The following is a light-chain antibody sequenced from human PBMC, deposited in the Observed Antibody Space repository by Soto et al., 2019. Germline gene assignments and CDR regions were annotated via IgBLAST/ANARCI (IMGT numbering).Light chain of an antibody. CDR3: QQSFSTPRT. CDR1: QSISTY. J-gene: IGKJ2*02. V-gene: IGKV1-39*01. Sequence: DIQMTQSPSSLSASVGDRVAITCRASQSISTYLNWYQQKVGKAPKLLIYAASSLQRGVPSRFSGSGSGTDFALTISSLQPEDFATYYCQQSFSTPRTFGQGTKLEIK. CDR2: AAS.